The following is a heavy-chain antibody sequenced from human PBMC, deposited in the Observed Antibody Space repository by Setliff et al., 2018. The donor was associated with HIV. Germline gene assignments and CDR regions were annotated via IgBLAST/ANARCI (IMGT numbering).Heavy chain of an antibody. CDR2: IYYSGST. D-gene: IGHD2-15*01. Sequence: SETLSLTCTVSGGSISSHYWSWIRQPPGKGLEWIGSIYYSGSTNYNPSLKSRVTISVDTSKNQFSLKLSSVTAADTAVYYCARDSGGSCYDYWGQGTLVTVSS. V-gene: IGHV4-59*11. CDR1: GGSISSHY. J-gene: IGHJ4*02. CDR3: ARDSGGSCYDY.